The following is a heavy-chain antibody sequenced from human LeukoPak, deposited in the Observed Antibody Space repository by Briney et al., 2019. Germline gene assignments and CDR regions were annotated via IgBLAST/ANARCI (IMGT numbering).Heavy chain of an antibody. CDR1: GFTFTDCW. CDR3: ATGPYSAFEM. D-gene: IGHD2-21*01. V-gene: IGHV3-74*01. CDR2: VKGDEIST. J-gene: IGHJ3*02. Sequence: GGSLRLSCAASGFTFTDCWMHWVRQAPGGGLVWVSRVKGDEISTLYADSVKGRFTISRDNAKNTLYLQMNSLRADDTALYYCATGPYSAFEMWGQGTMVTVSS.